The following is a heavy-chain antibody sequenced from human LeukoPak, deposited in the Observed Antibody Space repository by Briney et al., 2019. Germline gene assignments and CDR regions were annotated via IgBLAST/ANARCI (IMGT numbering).Heavy chain of an antibody. Sequence: SETLSLTCTVSGYSISSGYYWGWIRQPPGKGLEWIGSIYHSGSTYYNPSLKSRVTISVDTSKNQFSLKLSSVTAADTAVYYCAGAAGMVRGVIITPNAPFDYWGQGTLVTVSS. CDR1: GYSISSGYY. CDR3: AGAAGMVRGVIITPNAPFDY. CDR2: IYHSGST. D-gene: IGHD3-10*01. J-gene: IGHJ4*02. V-gene: IGHV4-38-2*02.